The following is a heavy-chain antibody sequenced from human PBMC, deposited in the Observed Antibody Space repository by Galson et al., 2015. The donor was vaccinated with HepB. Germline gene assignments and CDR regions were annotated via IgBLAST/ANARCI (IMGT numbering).Heavy chain of an antibody. V-gene: IGHV3-48*02. J-gene: IGHJ5*02. CDR2: INSGRNSI. CDR3: ARAGVRYGDYAYLSNA. CDR1: GFTFSTYS. Sequence: SLRLSCAASGFTFSTYSMNWVRQAPGKGLEWISYINSGRNSIYYADSVKGRFTISRDNAKNSLYLQMNSLRDEDTAAYYCARAGVRYGDYAYLSNAWGQGTLGIVSS. D-gene: IGHD4-17*01.